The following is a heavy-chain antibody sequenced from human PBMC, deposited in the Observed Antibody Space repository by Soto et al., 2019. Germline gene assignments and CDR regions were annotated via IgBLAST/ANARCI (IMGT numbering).Heavy chain of an antibody. D-gene: IGHD3-22*01. Sequence: GGSLRLSCAAPGFTFSVYSMNWVRQAPGKGLVWVSRISPGGKNTNYADSVKGRFTISRDNAKKTVFLQMNSLRVEDMAVYYCVRGASSGYYRIDYWGQGALVTVSS. CDR3: VRGASSGYYRIDY. V-gene: IGHV3-74*01. CDR1: GFTFSVYS. J-gene: IGHJ4*02. CDR2: ISPGGKNT.